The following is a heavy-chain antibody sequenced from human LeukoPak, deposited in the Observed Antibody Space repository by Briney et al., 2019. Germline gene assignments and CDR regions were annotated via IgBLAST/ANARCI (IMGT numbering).Heavy chain of an antibody. J-gene: IGHJ4*02. D-gene: IGHD6-13*01. CDR2: ISDSGST. Sequence: SQTLSLTCTVSGGSISTYYWSWIRQPPGKGLEWIGYISDSGSTNYNPSLKSRVTISVDTSKNQFSLKLSSVTAADTAVYYCARGGYSSTFYYFDYWGQGTLVTVSS. CDR1: GGSISTYY. CDR3: ARGGYSSTFYYFDY. V-gene: IGHV4-59*01.